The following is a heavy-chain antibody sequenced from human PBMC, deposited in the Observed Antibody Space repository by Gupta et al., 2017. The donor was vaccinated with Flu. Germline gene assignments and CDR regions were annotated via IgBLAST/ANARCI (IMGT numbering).Heavy chain of an antibody. Sequence: QVQLVQSGAEVREPGASVRVSCKASGYTFSDHYIHWLRQVPGQGLEWMSWIDPKLGDTRYKDNFQGRVTVTGDTAITTVYMELTSLRYDDTAIYYCALLNGNVAYCGGDCGLDHWGQGTLVSVSS. CDR2: IDPKLGDT. J-gene: IGHJ4*02. D-gene: IGHD2-21*02. CDR3: ALLNGNVAYCGGDCGLDH. CDR1: GYTFSDHY. V-gene: IGHV1-2*02.